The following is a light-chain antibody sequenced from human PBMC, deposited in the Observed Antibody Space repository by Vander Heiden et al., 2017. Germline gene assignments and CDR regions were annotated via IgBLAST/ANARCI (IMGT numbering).Light chain of an antibody. CDR3: QQYGSSHT. CDR1: QSVSGNY. V-gene: IGKV3-20*01. CDR2: GAS. J-gene: IGKJ2*01. Sequence: EIMLTQSPGTLSLSPGERATLSCRASQSVSGNYLVWYQQKPGQAPRLLIYGASSRAIGIPDRFSGSGSGTDFTLTISRLEPEDFAVYYCQQYGSSHTFGQGTKLEMK.